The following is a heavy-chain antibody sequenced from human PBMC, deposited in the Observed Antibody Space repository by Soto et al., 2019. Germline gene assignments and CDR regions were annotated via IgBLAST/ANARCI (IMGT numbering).Heavy chain of an antibody. CDR1: GYTFARYA. CDR2: INAGNGNT. Sequence: GASVKVSCQASGYTFARYALHWVRQAPGQRLEWMGWINAGNGNTKYSQKFQGRVTITRDTSASTAYMELSSLRSEDTAVYYCARGAGFWSCVFDYWGQGTQVTVSS. CDR3: ARGAGFWSCVFDY. D-gene: IGHD3-3*01. V-gene: IGHV1-3*01. J-gene: IGHJ4*02.